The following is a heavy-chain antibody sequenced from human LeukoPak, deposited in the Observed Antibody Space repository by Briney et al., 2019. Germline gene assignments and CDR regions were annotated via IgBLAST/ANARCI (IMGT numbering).Heavy chain of an antibody. V-gene: IGHV1-69*05. CDR3: ARGHVDIVSTIQFDY. CDR2: IIPIFATA. J-gene: IGHJ4*02. Sequence: SVKVSCKASGGTFSNYAFSWVRQAPGQGLEWMGRIIPIFATANYAQNFQGRVTITTDESTSTAYMELNSLRSEDTAVYYCARGHVDIVSTIQFDYWGQGTLVTVSS. D-gene: IGHD5/OR15-5a*01. CDR1: GGTFSNYA.